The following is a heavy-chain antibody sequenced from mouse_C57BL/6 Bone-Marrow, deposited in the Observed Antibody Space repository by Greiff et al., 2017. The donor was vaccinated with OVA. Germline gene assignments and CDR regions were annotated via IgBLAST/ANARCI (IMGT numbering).Heavy chain of an antibody. Sequence: EVKVVESGGGLVQPKGSLKLSCAASGFSFNTYAMNWVRQAPGKGLEWVARIRSKSNNYATYYADSVKDRFTISRDDSESMLYLQMNNLKTEDTAMYYGVRQDGSSYWYFDVWGTGTTVTVSS. J-gene: IGHJ1*03. V-gene: IGHV10-1*01. D-gene: IGHD1-1*01. CDR2: IRSKSNNYAT. CDR1: GFSFNTYA. CDR3: VRQDGSSYWYFDV.